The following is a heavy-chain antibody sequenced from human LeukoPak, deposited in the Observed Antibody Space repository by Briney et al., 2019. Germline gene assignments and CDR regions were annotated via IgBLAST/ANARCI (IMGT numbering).Heavy chain of an antibody. CDR3: ARTTMVRGTYYMDV. CDR1: GFTFSSYE. Sequence: GGSLRLSCAASGFTFSSYEMNWVRQAPGKGLEWVSYISSSGSTIYYADSVKGRFTISRDNAKNSLFLQMNSLRAEDTAVYYCARTTMVRGTYYMDVWGKGTTVTVSS. D-gene: IGHD3-10*01. J-gene: IGHJ6*03. CDR2: ISSSGSTI. V-gene: IGHV3-48*03.